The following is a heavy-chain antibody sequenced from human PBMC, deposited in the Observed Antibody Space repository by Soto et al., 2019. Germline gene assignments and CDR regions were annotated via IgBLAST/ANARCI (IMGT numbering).Heavy chain of an antibody. V-gene: IGHV3-7*01. D-gene: IGHD6-19*01. J-gene: IGHJ4*02. CDR2: IKEDESDK. CDR1: GFTFSSYW. Sequence: QLVESGGGLFLPGGSLRLSCGASGFTFSSYWISWVRQAHGKGLEWVANIKEDESDKYDVDSVKGRFTISRDNAKNSLYLQMNSLRAEDTAVYYCASGGAVAGTHWGQGSLVTVST. CDR3: ASGGAVAGTH.